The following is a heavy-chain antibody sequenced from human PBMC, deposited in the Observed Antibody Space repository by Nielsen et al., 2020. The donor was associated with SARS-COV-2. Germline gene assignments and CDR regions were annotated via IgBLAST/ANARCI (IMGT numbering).Heavy chain of an antibody. CDR3: ARETLNVDTAMVDY. CDR2: ISAYNGNT. J-gene: IGHJ4*02. Sequence: ASVKASCKASGYTFTSYGISWVRQAPGQGLEWMGWISAYNGNTNYAQKLQGRVTMTTDTSTSTAYMELRSLRSDDTAVYYCARETLNVDTAMVDYWGQGTLVTVSS. CDR1: GYTFTSYG. V-gene: IGHV1-18*01. D-gene: IGHD5-18*01.